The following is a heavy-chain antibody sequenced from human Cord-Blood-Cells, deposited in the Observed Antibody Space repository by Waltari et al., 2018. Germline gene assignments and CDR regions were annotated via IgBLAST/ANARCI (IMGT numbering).Heavy chain of an antibody. CDR1: GGTFSSYA. CDR3: ARARRGGVDY. Sequence: QVQLVQSGAEVKKPGSSVKVSCKASGGTFSSYAISWVRQAPGQGLEWMGGIIPIFGTENYAQKFQGRVAITAEKATDTADMELSSLRSEDTAVYYCARARRGGVDYWGQGTLVTVSS. V-gene: IGHV1-69*06. CDR2: IIPIFGTE. D-gene: IGHD3-16*01. J-gene: IGHJ4*02.